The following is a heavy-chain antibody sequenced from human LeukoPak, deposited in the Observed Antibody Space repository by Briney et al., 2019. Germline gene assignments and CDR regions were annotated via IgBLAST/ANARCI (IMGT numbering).Heavy chain of an antibody. Sequence: GGSLRLSCAASEFTFSNYWLSWLRQAPGKGLEWVANIKQDRSQKNYVDSVKGRFTISRGNAKNSLYLQMKTRRCMNTAVYYCARHYDTYGYGMDVWGQGTTVTVSS. J-gene: IGHJ6*02. V-gene: IGHV3-7*05. CDR3: ARHYDTYGYGMDV. CDR1: EFTFSNYW. CDR2: IKQDRSQK. D-gene: IGHD5-18*01.